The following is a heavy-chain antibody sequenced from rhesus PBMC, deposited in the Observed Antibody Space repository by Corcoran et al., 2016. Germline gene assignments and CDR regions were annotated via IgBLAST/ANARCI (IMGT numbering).Heavy chain of an antibody. D-gene: IGHD6-25*01. CDR2: INSGGGST. CDR3: AKDRWRQLGYFDY. J-gene: IGHJ4*01. Sequence: EVQLVETGGGLVQPGGSLRLSCAASGFTFSSYAMQWVRQAPGLGLEWISAINSGGGSTYYADSVKGRFTISRDNSKNTLSLQMNSLRAEDTAVYYCAKDRWRQLGYFDYWGQGVLVTVSS. V-gene: IGHV3-103*01. CDR1: GFTFSSYA.